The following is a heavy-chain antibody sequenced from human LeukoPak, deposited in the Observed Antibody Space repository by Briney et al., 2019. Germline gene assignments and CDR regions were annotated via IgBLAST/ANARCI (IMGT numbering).Heavy chain of an antibody. J-gene: IGHJ4*02. Sequence: GASVKVSCKASGYTFTGYYMHWVRQAPGQGLEWMGWINPNSGGTNYAQKFQGWVTMTRDTSISTAYMELSRLRSDDTAVYYCARGGIAVAGRRVPPGDDYWGQGTLVTVSS. D-gene: IGHD6-19*01. CDR1: GYTFTGYY. CDR2: INPNSGGT. V-gene: IGHV1-2*04. CDR3: ARGGIAVAGRRVPPGDDY.